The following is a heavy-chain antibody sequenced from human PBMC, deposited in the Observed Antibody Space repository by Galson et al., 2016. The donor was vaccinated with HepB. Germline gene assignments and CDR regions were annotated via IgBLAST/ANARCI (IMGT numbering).Heavy chain of an antibody. CDR1: GVSISSGTYY. D-gene: IGHD3-10*01. CDR2: TYISGST. CDR3: ARLGDPNFNPQAATFATHFFDY. Sequence: TLSLTCTVSGVSISSGTYYWSWIRQPAGKELEWIGRTYISGSTDHNPSLKSRVTISVDTSENQFSLKLSSVTAADTAMYYCARLGDPNFNPQAATFATHFFDYWGQGTLVTVSS. V-gene: IGHV4-61*02. J-gene: IGHJ4*02.